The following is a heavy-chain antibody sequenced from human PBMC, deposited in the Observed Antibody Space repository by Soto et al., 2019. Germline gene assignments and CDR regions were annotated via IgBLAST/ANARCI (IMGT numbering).Heavy chain of an antibody. CDR1: GYTLTRYG. D-gene: IGHD1-20*01. J-gene: IGHJ2*01. CDR2: ISAYNANT. CDR3: AIEVFRSFDL. Sequence: QVHLVQSGAEVKKPGASVKVSCKASGYTLTRYGITWVRQAPGQGLEWMGSISAYNANTNYAQKLQGRLTMTTDTSTSTAYMELRRLTSDDTAVYYCAIEVFRSFDLWGRGTLGSVSS. V-gene: IGHV1-18*01.